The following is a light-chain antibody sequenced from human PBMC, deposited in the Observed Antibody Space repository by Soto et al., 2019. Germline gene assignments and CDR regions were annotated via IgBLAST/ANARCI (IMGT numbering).Light chain of an antibody. V-gene: IGKV3D-15*01. Sequence: EITMTQSPATLSVSPGERVTLSCRATETISSNLAWYQQRPGQAPRLLIYGASIRATGVPARFSGSGSGSEFTLTISSLQSDDFGIYYCQHFKNWPPTVTFGPGTKVDLK. J-gene: IGKJ3*01. CDR1: ETISSN. CDR2: GAS. CDR3: QHFKNWPPTVT.